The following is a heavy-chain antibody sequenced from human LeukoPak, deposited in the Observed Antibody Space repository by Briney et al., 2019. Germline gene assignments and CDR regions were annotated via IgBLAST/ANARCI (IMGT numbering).Heavy chain of an antibody. CDR1: GFTFSTYD. CDR2: TGSAGDT. J-gene: IGHJ4*02. Sequence: PGGSLRLSCAASGFTFSTYDMHWVRQATGKGLEWVSVTGSAGDTYYPGSVKGRFTISRENAKNSLYLQMNSLRAEDTAVYYCARATSGFDSWGQGTLVPSPQ. V-gene: IGHV3-13*01. CDR3: ARATSGFDS. D-gene: IGHD3-10*01.